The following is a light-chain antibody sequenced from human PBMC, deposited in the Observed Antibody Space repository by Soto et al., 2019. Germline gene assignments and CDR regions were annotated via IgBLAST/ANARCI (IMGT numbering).Light chain of an antibody. CDR3: QQCDGTSWT. CDR1: QSVSGNN. CDR2: GES. Sequence: VLTQSPGTPSLSPGERATLSCRAGQSVSGNNLAWYQQRPGRPPRLLIYGESSRASGVPDRFSGSGSGTNFTLTINRLEPEDFAVYYCQQCDGTSWTFGQGTKVDIK. V-gene: IGKV3-20*01. J-gene: IGKJ1*01.